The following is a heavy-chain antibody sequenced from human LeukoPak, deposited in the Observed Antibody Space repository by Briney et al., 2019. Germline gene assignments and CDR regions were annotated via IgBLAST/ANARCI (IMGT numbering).Heavy chain of an antibody. CDR2: ISSDGNTT. CDR3: APEGGYSYDY. D-gene: IGHD5-18*01. Sequence: GGSLRLSCAASGFTINNYAMTWVRQAPGKGLVWVARISSDGNTTRYADFVEGRFAISRDNAKNTLYLQMNSLRAEDTAVYYCAPEGGYSYDYWGQGTLVTVSS. V-gene: IGHV3-74*01. J-gene: IGHJ4*02. CDR1: GFTINNYA.